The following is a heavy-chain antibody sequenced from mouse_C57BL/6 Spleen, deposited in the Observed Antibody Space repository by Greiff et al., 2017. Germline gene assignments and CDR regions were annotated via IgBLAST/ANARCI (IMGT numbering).Heavy chain of an antibody. D-gene: IGHD1-1*01. CDR1: GFNIKNTY. Sequence: EVQLQQSVAELVRPGASVKLSCTASGFNIKNTYMHWVKQRPEQGLEWIGRIAPANGNTKYAPKFQGKATITADTSANTAYLQLSSLTSEDTAIDYCASTTTVVATEYFDVWGTGTTVTVSS. J-gene: IGHJ1*03. CDR3: ASTTTVVATEYFDV. V-gene: IGHV14-3*01. CDR2: IAPANGNT.